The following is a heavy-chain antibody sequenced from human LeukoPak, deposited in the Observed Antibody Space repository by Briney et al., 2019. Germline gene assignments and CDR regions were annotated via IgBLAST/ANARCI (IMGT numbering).Heavy chain of an antibody. CDR2: MYTSGST. V-gene: IGHV4-4*07. Sequence: SETLSLTCTVAGGSISSYYWSWVRQPAGKGLEWIGRMYTSGSTNYHPSLKSRVTMSVDTSKNQFSLKLSSVTAADTAVYYCARGGWHWFDPWGQGTLVTVSS. D-gene: IGHD6-19*01. J-gene: IGHJ5*02. CDR3: ARGGWHWFDP. CDR1: GGSISSYY.